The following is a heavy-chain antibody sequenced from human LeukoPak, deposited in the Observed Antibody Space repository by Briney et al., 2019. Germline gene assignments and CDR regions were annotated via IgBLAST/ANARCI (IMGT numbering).Heavy chain of an antibody. CDR1: GFTFSNYP. CDR3: AKGSSRYFDC. Sequence: GGSLRLSCAASGFTFSNYPMSWVRQAPGKGREWVSSISGSGGATYYADSVKGRFTMSRDNAKNTLYLKMNSLRAEDTAIYYCAKGSSRYFDCWGQGTLVTVSS. V-gene: IGHV3-23*01. CDR2: ISGSGGAT. J-gene: IGHJ4*02.